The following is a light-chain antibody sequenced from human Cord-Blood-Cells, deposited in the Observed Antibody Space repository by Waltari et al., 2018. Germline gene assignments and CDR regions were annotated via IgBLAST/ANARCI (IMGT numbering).Light chain of an antibody. J-gene: IGLJ2*01. CDR2: SNN. V-gene: IGLV1-44*01. CDR3: AAWDDSLNGVV. CDR1: SSNIGSNT. Sequence: QSVLTHPPSASGTPGQRVTISCSGSSSNIGSNTVNWYQQLPGTAPKPLIYSNNQRPSGFPDRCSGSKSGTSASLAISGLQSEDEADYYCAAWDDSLNGVVFGGGTKLTVL.